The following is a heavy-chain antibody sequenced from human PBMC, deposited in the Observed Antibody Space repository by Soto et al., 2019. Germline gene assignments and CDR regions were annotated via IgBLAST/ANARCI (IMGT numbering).Heavy chain of an antibody. J-gene: IGHJ1*01. V-gene: IGHV3-9*01. CDR1: GFTFDDYA. D-gene: IGHD6-13*01. CDR2: INWNSGSI. CDR3: VKDESINWYSGHFGX. Sequence: GGSLRLSCAASGFTFDDYAMHWVRQVPGKGLEWVEGINWNSGSIVYVDSVKGRFAISIDNAKNSLHLQMNSLSAEDTAFYYCVKDESINWYSGHFGXWGQGTLVTVSX.